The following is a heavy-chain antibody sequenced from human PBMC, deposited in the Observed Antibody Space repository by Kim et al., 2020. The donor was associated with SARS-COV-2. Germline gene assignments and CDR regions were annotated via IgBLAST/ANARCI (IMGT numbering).Heavy chain of an antibody. V-gene: IGHV3-11*01. CDR1: GFTFSDYH. CDR2: ISSGTTI. J-gene: IGHJ2*01. Sequence: GGSLRLSCAASGFTFSDYHMSWIRQAPGKGLEWVSYISSGTTIYYADSVKGRFTISRDNAKNPLYLQMNSLRAEDTAMYYCARGQGYYYDSSGNPNDWYFDLWGRGTLVTVSS. D-gene: IGHD3-22*01. CDR3: ARGQGYYYDSSGNPNDWYFDL.